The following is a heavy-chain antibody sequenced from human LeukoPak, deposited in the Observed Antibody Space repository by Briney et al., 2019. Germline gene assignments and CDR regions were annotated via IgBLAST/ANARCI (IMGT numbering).Heavy chain of an antibody. CDR1: GXTFSSYA. CDR2: ISYDGSNK. Sequence: GGSLRLSCAASGXTFSSYAMHWVRQAPGKGLEWVVVISYDGSNKYYAVSVKGRFTISRDNSKNTLYLQMNSLRAEDTAVYYCAREDFIAVAGFDYWGQGTLVTVSS. V-gene: IGHV3-30-3*01. J-gene: IGHJ4*02. CDR3: AREDFIAVAGFDY. D-gene: IGHD6-19*01.